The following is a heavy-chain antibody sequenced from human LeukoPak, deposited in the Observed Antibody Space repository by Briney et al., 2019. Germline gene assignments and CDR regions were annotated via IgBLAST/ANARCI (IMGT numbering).Heavy chain of an antibody. D-gene: IGHD6-13*01. CDR3: ARVRDGAAAGLDY. CDR2: IIPILGIA. Sequence: SVKVSCKASGGTFSSYAISWVRQAPGQGLEWMGRIIPILGIANYAQKFQGRVTITTDESTSTAYMELSSLRSEDTAVYYCARVRDGAAAGLDYWGQGTLVTVSS. CDR1: GGTFSSYA. J-gene: IGHJ4*02. V-gene: IGHV1-69*04.